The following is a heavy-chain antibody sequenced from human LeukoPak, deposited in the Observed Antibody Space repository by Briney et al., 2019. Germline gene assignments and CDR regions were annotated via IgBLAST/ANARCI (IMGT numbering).Heavy chain of an antibody. J-gene: IGHJ4*02. CDR2: IYYSGST. CDR1: GGSISSSSYY. D-gene: IGHD6-13*01. V-gene: IGHV4-39*01. Sequence: SETLSLTCTVSGGSISSSSYYWGWIRQPPGKGLEWIGSIYYSGSTYYSPSLKSRVTISVDTSKNQFSLKLSSVTAADTAVYYCARHGSYSSSFGYFDYWGQGTLVTVSS. CDR3: ARHGSYSSSFGYFDY.